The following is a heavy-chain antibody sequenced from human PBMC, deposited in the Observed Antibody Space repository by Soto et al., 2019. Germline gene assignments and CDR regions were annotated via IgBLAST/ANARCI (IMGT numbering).Heavy chain of an antibody. CDR3: AKDRSVDI. CDR2: ISYDGSNK. V-gene: IGHV3-30*18. CDR1: GFTFSSYG. Sequence: QVQLVESGGGVVQPGRSLRLSCAASGFTFSSYGMHWVRQAPGKGLEWVAVISYDGSNKYYADSVKGRFTISRDNSKNTLYLQMNSLRAEDTAVYYCAKDRSVDIWGQGTMVTVSS. J-gene: IGHJ3*02.